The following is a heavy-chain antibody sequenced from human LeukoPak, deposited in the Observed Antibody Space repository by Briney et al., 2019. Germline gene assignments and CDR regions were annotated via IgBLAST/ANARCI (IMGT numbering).Heavy chain of an antibody. Sequence: ASVQVSCKASGYTFTSYDINWVRQAPGQGLEWMGWMNPTSGNTGYAQKFQGRVTITRDTSIGTAYMELSSLRSEDSAVYYCARVPNRGDKFDPWGQGTLVTVSS. J-gene: IGHJ5*02. CDR3: ARVPNRGDKFDP. CDR2: MNPTSGNT. D-gene: IGHD4-17*01. V-gene: IGHV1-8*01. CDR1: GYTFTSYD.